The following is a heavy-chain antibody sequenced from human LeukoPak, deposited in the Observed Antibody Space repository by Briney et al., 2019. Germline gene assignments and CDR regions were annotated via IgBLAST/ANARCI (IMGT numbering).Heavy chain of an antibody. CDR1: GYTFTSYG. D-gene: IGHD2-2*02. J-gene: IGHJ6*03. CDR2: ISTYNGNT. Sequence: ASVKVSCKASGYTFTSYGISWVRQAPGQGLEWMGWISTYNGNTNYGQKLQGRVTMTTDTSTSTAYMELRSLRSDDTAVYYCARGRYCSSTSCYKVYYYYMDVWGKGTTVTVSS. V-gene: IGHV1-18*01. CDR3: ARGRYCSSTSCYKVYYYYMDV.